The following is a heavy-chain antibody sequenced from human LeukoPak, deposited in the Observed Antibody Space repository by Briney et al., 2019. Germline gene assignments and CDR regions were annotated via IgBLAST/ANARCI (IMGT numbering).Heavy chain of an antibody. V-gene: IGHV3-23*01. J-gene: IGHJ4*02. CDR3: AKAASGWYLGFFDY. CDR1: GFSFSSSA. CDR2: ISGRDDST. D-gene: IGHD6-19*01. Sequence: PGGSLRLSCAASGFSFSSSAMNWVRQAPGKGLEWVSVISGRDDSTYYADSVKGRFTISRDNSKNTLYFQMNSLRAEDTAIYYCAKAASGWYLGFFDYWGQGTLVTVSS.